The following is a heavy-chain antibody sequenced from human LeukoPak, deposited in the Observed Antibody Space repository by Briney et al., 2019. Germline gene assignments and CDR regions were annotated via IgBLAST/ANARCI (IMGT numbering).Heavy chain of an antibody. V-gene: IGHV3-23*01. CDR1: GFTFSSFW. CDR3: AKDPYRASSGLVDY. J-gene: IGHJ4*02. CDR2: ISFTGDKT. D-gene: IGHD5-12*01. Sequence: GGSLRLSCAASGFTFSSFWMSWVRQAPGKGLEWVAGISFTGDKTYYSESVEGRFTISRDNSRTTLYLQMDSLRAEDTALFYCAKDPYRASSGLVDYWGQGTLVTVSS.